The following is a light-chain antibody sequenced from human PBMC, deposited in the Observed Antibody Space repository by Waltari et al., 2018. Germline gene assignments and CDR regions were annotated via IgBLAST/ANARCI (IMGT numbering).Light chain of an antibody. V-gene: IGLV1-47*01. CDR1: NSNIGRNN. J-gene: IGLJ3*02. CDR2: GDN. Sequence: QSVLTQAPSASGTPGQRVTISCSGSNSNIGRNNVYWYQQLPGTAPKPTVYGDNRRPSGVHDRFSVSKSGTSASLAISDLRSEDEADYYCAVWDDSLSGWVFGGGTKLTVL. CDR3: AVWDDSLSGWV.